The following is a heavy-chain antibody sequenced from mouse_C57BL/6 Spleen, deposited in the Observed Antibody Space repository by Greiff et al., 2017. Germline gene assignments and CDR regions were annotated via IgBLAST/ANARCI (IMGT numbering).Heavy chain of an antibody. D-gene: IGHD2-4*01. CDR1: GYTFPDYE. J-gene: IGHJ1*03. CDR3: TRHDLYWYFDV. V-gene: IGHV1-15*01. CDR2: IDPETGGT. Sequence: PLQQSGAELVRPGASVTLSCKASGYTFPDYEMHWVKQTPVHGLEWIGAIDPETGGTAYNQKFKGKAILTADKSSSTAYMELRSLTSEDSAVYYCTRHDLYWYFDVWGTGTTVTVSS.